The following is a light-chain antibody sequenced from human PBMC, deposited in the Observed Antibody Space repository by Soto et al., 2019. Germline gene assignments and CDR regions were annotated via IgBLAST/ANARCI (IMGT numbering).Light chain of an antibody. CDR1: QSVDSRF. CDR2: GAS. V-gene: IGKV3-20*01. J-gene: IGKJ1*01. Sequence: EIVLTQSPGSLSLSPGERATLSCRASQSVDSRFLAWYQQRPGQAPRLLIYGASRRATGIPDRFTGSGSGTDFTITISGLEPEDFALYYCQQYDSSVTFGLGTKVEIK. CDR3: QQYDSSVT.